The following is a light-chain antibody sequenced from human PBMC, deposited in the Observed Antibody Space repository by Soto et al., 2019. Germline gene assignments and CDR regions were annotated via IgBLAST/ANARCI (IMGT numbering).Light chain of an antibody. CDR3: LQHNNFPPT. CDR1: QGIRSD. J-gene: IGKJ1*01. Sequence: DIQMTQSPSSLSASVGDRVTVTCRASQGIRSDLGWYQQKPGKAPKRLIYAASSLQSGVPSRFSGSGSETEFTLTISSLQPEDFATYYCLQHNNFPPTFGQGTRVEI. V-gene: IGKV1-17*01. CDR2: AAS.